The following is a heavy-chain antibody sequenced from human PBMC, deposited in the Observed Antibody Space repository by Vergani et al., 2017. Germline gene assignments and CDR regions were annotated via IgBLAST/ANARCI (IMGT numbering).Heavy chain of an antibody. CDR3: ARHKEQLVPGNYYYYYYRDV. Sequence: QLQLQESDPGLVKPSETLSLTCTVSGGSIRSTFYYWGWIRQPPGKGLEWIGTIYYSGSTYYNPSLKSRVTISVDTSKIQFSLKLNSVTAADTAVYYCARHKEQLVPGNYYYYYYRDVWGKGTTVTVSS. CDR1: GGSIRSTFYY. J-gene: IGHJ6*03. D-gene: IGHD6-13*01. V-gene: IGHV4-39*01. CDR2: IYYSGST.